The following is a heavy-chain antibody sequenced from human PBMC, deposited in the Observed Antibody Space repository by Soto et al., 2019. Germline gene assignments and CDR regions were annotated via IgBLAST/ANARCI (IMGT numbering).Heavy chain of an antibody. J-gene: IGHJ5*02. Sequence: QITLKESGPTLVKPTQTLTLTCTFSGFSLSTSGVGVGWIRQPPGKALEWLALIYWDDDKRYSPSLKSRLTIPKDTSKNQMVLTMTHMDPVDTATYYCALVDTAMVYNWFDPWRQGTLVTVSS. V-gene: IGHV2-5*02. CDR3: ALVDTAMVYNWFDP. CDR2: IYWDDDK. D-gene: IGHD5-18*01. CDR1: GFSLSTSGVG.